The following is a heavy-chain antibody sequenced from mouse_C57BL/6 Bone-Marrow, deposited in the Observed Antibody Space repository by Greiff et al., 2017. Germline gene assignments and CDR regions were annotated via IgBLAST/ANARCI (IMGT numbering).Heavy chain of an antibody. V-gene: IGHV5-9*01. CDR1: GFTFSSYT. CDR2: IRGGGGNT. J-gene: IGHJ1*03. Sequence: EVKVVESGGGLVKPGGSLKLSCAASGFTFSSYTMSWVRQTPEKRLQWVAAIRGGGGNTYYPDSVKGRFTLSRDNYYIILYLQMSSLRCEETALYSCARQGTTVLATKNFDVWGTGTTVTVSS. D-gene: IGHD1-1*01. CDR3: ARQGTTVLATKNFDV.